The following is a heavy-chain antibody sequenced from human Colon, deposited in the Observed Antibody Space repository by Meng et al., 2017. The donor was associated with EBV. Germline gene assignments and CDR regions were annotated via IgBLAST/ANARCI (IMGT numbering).Heavy chain of an antibody. CDR3: ARGGGVIKGLVTWFDP. CDR2: INHSGTI. D-gene: IGHD2-8*01. Sequence: GAILAQPVALTVSTGGLDVRTLSVDVCSWSRQTPRKGLECIGEINHSGTINDNPSLRSRVTISVDRSNKQFSLRLSSVTAADTAVYYCARGGGVIKGLVTWFDPWGQGTLVTVAS. CDR1: VRTLSVDV. V-gene: IGHV4-34*01. J-gene: IGHJ5*02.